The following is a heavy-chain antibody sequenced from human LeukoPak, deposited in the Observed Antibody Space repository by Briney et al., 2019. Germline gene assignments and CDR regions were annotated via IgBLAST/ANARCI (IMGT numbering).Heavy chain of an antibody. D-gene: IGHD3-9*01. CDR2: ISYDGSNK. CDR3: ARDSLRYFDWILVRDYFDY. V-gene: IGHV3-30*04. J-gene: IGHJ4*02. CDR1: GFTFSSYA. Sequence: GGSLRLSCAASGFTFSSYAMHWFRQAPGKGLEWVAVISYDGSNKYYADSVKGRFTISRDNSKNTLYLQMNSLRAEDTAVYYCARDSLRYFDWILVRDYFDYWGQGTLVTVPS.